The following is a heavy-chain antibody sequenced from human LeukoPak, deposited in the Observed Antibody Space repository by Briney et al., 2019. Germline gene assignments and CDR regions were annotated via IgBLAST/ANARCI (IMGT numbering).Heavy chain of an antibody. CDR1: GYSISSGYY. CDR3: ARDRSVYGGNPDY. J-gene: IGHJ4*02. V-gene: IGHV4-38-2*02. D-gene: IGHD4-23*01. Sequence: SETLSLTCTVSGYSISSGYYWGWIRQPPGKGLGWIGSIYHSGSTYYSPSLKSRVTISVDTSKNQFSLKLSSVTAADTAVYYCARDRSVYGGNPDYWGQGTLVTVSS. CDR2: IYHSGST.